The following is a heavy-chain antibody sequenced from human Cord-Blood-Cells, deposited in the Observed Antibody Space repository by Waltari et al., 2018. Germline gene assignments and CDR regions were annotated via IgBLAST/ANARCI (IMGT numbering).Heavy chain of an antibody. D-gene: IGHD2-15*01. V-gene: IGHV1-2*04. CDR1: GYTFTGYS. CDR3: ARGPDSDDAFDI. Sequence: QVQLVQSGAEAKKPGASVKVSCKASGYTFTGYSLHWVRQAPGQGLEWMGWINPNSGGTNYAQKFQGLVTMTRDTSISTAYMELSRLRSDDTAVYYCARGPDSDDAFDIWGQGTMVTVSS. J-gene: IGHJ3*02. CDR2: INPNSGGT.